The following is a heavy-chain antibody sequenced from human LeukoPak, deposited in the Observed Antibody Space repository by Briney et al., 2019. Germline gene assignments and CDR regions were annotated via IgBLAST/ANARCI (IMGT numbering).Heavy chain of an antibody. CDR1: GFTFSNAW. D-gene: IGHD3-10*01. J-gene: IGHJ4*02. CDR2: IKSKTDGGTT. CDR3: TTKTALWVRGVNVDY. Sequence: GGSLRLSCAASGFTFSNAWMSWVRQAPGKGLEWVGRIKSKTDGGTTGYAAPVKGRFTISRDDSKNTLYLQMNSLKTEDTAVYYCTTKTALWVRGVNVDYWGQGTLVTVSS. V-gene: IGHV3-15*01.